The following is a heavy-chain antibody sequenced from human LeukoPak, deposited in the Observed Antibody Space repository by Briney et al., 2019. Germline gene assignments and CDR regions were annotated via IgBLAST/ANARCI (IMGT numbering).Heavy chain of an antibody. D-gene: IGHD2/OR15-2a*01. J-gene: IGHJ5*02. V-gene: IGHV1-69*02. Sequence: GASVKVSCKASGGTFSSYTISWVRQAPGQGLEWMGRIIPILGIANYAQKFQGRVTITADKSTSTAYMELSSLRSEDTAVYYCARYFPNEWFDPWGQGTLVTVSS. CDR1: GGTFSSYT. CDR2: IIPILGIA. CDR3: ARYFPNEWFDP.